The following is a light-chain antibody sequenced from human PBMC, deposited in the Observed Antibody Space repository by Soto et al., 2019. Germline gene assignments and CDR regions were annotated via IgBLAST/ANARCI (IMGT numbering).Light chain of an antibody. V-gene: IGLV2-14*01. CDR1: GSDVGGYYY. J-gene: IGLJ2*01. CDR3: GSYTNITTSV. Sequence: QSVLTQPASVSGSPGQSITISCTGSGSDVGGYYYVSWYQQHPGKAPKLIIYEVTYRPSGASTRFSGSRSGNTASLTISGLQAEDEADYYCGSYTNITTSVFGGGTKLTVL. CDR2: EVT.